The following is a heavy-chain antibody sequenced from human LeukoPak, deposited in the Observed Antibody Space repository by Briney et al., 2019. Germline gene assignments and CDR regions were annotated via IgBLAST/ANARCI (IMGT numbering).Heavy chain of an antibody. D-gene: IGHD2-21*02. Sequence: GGSLRPSCAASGFTFSSYSMNWVRQAPGKGLEWVSYISSSSSTIYYADSVKGRFTISRDNAKNSLYLQMNSLRAEDTAVYYCARDAYCGGDCWPHFQHWGQGTLVTVSS. J-gene: IGHJ1*01. CDR2: ISSSSSTI. CDR3: ARDAYCGGDCWPHFQH. CDR1: GFTFSSYS. V-gene: IGHV3-48*01.